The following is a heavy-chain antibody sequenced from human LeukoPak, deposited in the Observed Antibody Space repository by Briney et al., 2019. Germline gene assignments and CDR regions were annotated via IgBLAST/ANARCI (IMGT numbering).Heavy chain of an antibody. CDR2: IKSKTDGGTT. Sequence: GGSLRLSCAASGFTFSNAWMSWVRQAPGKGLEWVGRIKSKTDGGTTDYAAPVKGRFTISRDDSKNTLYLQMNSLKTEDTAVYYCTTRGSFYRVKYAFDIWGQGTMVTVSS. J-gene: IGHJ3*02. CDR1: GFTFSNAW. CDR3: TTRGSFYRVKYAFDI. V-gene: IGHV3-15*01. D-gene: IGHD1-26*01.